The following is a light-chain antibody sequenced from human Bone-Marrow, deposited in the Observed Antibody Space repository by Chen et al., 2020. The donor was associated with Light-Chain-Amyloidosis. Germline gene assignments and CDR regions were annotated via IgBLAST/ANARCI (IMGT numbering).Light chain of an antibody. V-gene: IGLV3-25*03. J-gene: IGLJ2*01. CDR2: RDT. CDR1: DLPTKY. Sequence: SYELTQPPSVSVSQGQTARITCSGDDLPTKYAYWYQQKPGQAPVLVIHRDTARPSGISERVSGSSSGTTATLTISGVQAEDEADYHCQSADSSGTYEVIFGGGTKLTVL. CDR3: QSADSSGTYEVI.